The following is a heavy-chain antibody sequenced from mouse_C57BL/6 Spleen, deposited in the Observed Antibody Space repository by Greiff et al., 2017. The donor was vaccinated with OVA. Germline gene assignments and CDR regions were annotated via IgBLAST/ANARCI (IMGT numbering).Heavy chain of an antibody. CDR3: ASSYYSNYEGFAY. Sequence: VQGVESGPELVKPGASVKISCKASGYAFSSSWMNWVKQRPGKGLEWIGRIYPGDGDTNYNGKFKGKATLTADKSSSTAYMQLSSLTSEDSAVYFCASSYYSNYEGFAYWGQGTLVTVSA. V-gene: IGHV1-82*01. CDR2: IYPGDGDT. J-gene: IGHJ3*01. CDR1: GYAFSSSW. D-gene: IGHD2-5*01.